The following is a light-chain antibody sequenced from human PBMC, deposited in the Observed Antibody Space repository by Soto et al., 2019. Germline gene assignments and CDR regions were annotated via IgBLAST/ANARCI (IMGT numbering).Light chain of an antibody. CDR1: QSLSDN. CDR2: GAS. V-gene: IGKV3-15*01. J-gene: IGKJ1*01. CDR3: QPRGT. Sequence: EMVLTQSPATLSVSPGERATLSCRASQSLSDNLAWYQQKPGQAPRLLIYGASTRATGIPARFSGSGSGTEFTPPISSLQSEVFAVYHCQPRGTFSQGT.